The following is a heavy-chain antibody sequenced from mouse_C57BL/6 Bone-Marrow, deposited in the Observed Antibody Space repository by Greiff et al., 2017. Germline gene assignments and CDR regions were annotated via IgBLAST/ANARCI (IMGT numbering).Heavy chain of an antibody. CDR1: GFSLTSYG. V-gene: IGHV2-6-1*01. D-gene: IGHD2-1*01. CDR2: IWSDGST. Sequence: VQRVESGPGLVAPSQSLSITCTVSGFSLTSYGVHWVRQPPGKGLEWLVVIWSDGSTTYNSALKSRLSISKDNSKSQVFLKMNSLQTDDTAMYYCARHGDGNSAWFAYWGQGTLVTVSA. J-gene: IGHJ3*01. CDR3: ARHGDGNSAWFAY.